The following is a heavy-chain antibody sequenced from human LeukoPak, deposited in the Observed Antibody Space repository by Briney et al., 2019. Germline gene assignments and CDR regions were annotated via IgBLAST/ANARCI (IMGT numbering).Heavy chain of an antibody. V-gene: IGHV3-23*01. D-gene: IGHD3-3*01. CDR3: ARVGMGVDDFWSGYQSFDY. CDR2: ISGSGGST. Sequence: PGGSLRLSCAASGFTFSSYAMSWVRQAPGKGLEWVSAISGSGGSTYYADSVKGRFTISRDNSKNTLYLQMNSLRAEDTAVYYCARVGMGVDDFWSGYQSFDYWGQGTLVTVSS. J-gene: IGHJ4*02. CDR1: GFTFSSYA.